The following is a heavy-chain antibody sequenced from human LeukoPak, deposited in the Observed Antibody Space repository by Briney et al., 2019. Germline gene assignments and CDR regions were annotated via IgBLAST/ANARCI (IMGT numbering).Heavy chain of an antibody. Sequence: ASVKVSCKASGYTFTSYGISWVRQAPGQGLEWMGWISAYNGNTNYAQKLQGRVTMTTDTSTSTAYMELRSLRSDDTAVYYCARTFSDYYDSSGNGPNDYLGQGTLVTVSS. CDR2: ISAYNGNT. V-gene: IGHV1-18*01. J-gene: IGHJ4*02. D-gene: IGHD3-22*01. CDR3: ARTFSDYYDSSGNGPNDY. CDR1: GYTFTSYG.